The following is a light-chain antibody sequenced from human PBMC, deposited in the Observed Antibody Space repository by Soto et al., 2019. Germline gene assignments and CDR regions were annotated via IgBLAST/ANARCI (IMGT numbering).Light chain of an antibody. CDR3: SSYTTTTTPVV. CDR2: EVT. V-gene: IGLV2-14*01. J-gene: IGLJ2*01. Sequence: QSALTQPASVSGSPGQSITISCTGTSSDIGTYDYVSWYQHHPGKAPKLMIYEVTNRPSGVSDLFSGSKSGKTASLTISGLQAEDEADYYCSSYTTTTTPVVFGGGTKLTVL. CDR1: SSDIGTYDY.